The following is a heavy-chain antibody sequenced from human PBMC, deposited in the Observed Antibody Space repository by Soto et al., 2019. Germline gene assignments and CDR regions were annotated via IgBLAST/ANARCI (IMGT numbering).Heavy chain of an antibody. V-gene: IGHV1-69*06. CDR3: ARDRGPFSGCSSTICYALRRANPLPEYYFDY. Sequence: SVKVSCPASGVTFSSYAISWVRQAPGQGLEWMGGIIPIFGTANYAQKFQGRVTITADKSTSTAYMELSSLRSEDTAVYYCARDRGPFSGCSSTICYALRRANPLPEYYFDYWGQGTLVTVSS. CDR2: IIPIFGTA. CDR1: GVTFSSYA. J-gene: IGHJ4*02. D-gene: IGHD2-2*01.